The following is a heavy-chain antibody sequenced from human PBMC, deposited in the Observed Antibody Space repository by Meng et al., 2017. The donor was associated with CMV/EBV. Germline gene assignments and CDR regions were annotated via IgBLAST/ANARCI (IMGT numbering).Heavy chain of an antibody. Sequence: GASLKISCAASGFTFSSYEMNWVRQAPGKGLEWVSYISSSGSTIYYADSVKGRFTISRDNAKNSLYLQMNSLRAEDTAVYYCARDFLVSSGYYRNYYYYGMDVWGQGTTVTVSS. D-gene: IGHD3-22*01. CDR1: GFTFSSYE. CDR2: ISSSGSTI. V-gene: IGHV3-48*03. CDR3: ARDFLVSSGYYRNYYYYGMDV. J-gene: IGHJ6*02.